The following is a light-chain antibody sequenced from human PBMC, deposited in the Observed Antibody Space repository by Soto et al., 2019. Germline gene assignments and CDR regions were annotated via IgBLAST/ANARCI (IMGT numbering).Light chain of an antibody. CDR2: DVS. J-gene: IGLJ1*01. CDR1: SSDVGSFDS. V-gene: IGLV2-14*01. Sequence: QSALTQPASVSGSPGQPITISCTGTSSDVGSFDSVAWYQHNPGKAPKLMIYDVSNRPSGVSSRFSGSKSGNTASLSISGLQTEDEANYYCSSFTTSSTLVFGTGTQLSVL. CDR3: SSFTTSSTLV.